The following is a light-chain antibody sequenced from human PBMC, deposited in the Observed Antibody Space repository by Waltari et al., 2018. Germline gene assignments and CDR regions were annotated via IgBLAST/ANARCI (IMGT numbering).Light chain of an antibody. CDR3: QHYESLPVT. CDR2: HAS. CDR1: QSISKY. V-gene: IGKV3-20*01. Sequence: EIVLTQSPGTLSLSPGERATLSCRASQSISKYLAWYQQNPGQSPRLLIYHASSRAAGLPDRFSCSGSWTDVSLTISSLEPEDFAVYYCQHYESLPVTFGQGTKVEIK. J-gene: IGKJ1*01.